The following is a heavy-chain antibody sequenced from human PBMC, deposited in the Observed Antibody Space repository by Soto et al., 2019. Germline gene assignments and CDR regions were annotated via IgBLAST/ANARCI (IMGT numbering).Heavy chain of an antibody. CDR3: ARGDVVANWFDP. D-gene: IGHD2-2*01. CDR1: GGSVSSSRYY. J-gene: IGHJ5*02. CDR2: IYYSGST. V-gene: IGHV4-61*01. Sequence: SATLSLTCPVSGGSVSSSRYYWSWIRQPPGRGLEWIGYIYYSGSTNYNPSLKSRVTISVDTSKNQFSLKLSSVTAADTAVYYCARGDVVANWFDPWGQGNLVTV.